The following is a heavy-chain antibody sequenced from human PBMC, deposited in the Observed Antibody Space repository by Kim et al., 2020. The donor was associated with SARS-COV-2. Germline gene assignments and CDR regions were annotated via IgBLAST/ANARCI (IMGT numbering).Heavy chain of an antibody. D-gene: IGHD5-18*01. Sequence: RSEKNYVDAVKGRFTISRDNAQSSLSLQLNSLRAEDTAVYYCVSTATFDYWGQGALVTVSS. CDR3: VSTATFDY. V-gene: IGHV3-7*03. CDR2: RSEK. J-gene: IGHJ4*02.